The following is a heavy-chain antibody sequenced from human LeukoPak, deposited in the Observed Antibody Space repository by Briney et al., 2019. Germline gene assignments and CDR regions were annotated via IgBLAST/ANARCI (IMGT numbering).Heavy chain of an antibody. CDR1: CFSVNDAW. CDR3: VSLRAYYLADY. J-gene: IGHJ4*02. V-gene: IGHV3-15*07. CDR2: IKSETNGGTT. Sequence: PGGSLRLSCAASCFSVNDAWINWVRQAPGKGLEWVGRIKSETNGGTTDYAAPVKGRFTISRDDSKNTLFLQMNSLRTEDSAVYYCVSLRAYYLADYWGRRTLVTVSS. D-gene: IGHD3-22*01.